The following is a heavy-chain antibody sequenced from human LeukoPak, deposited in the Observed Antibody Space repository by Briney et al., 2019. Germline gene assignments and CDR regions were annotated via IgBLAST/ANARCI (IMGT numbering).Heavy chain of an antibody. CDR1: GYALIGYY. Sequence: ASVKVSCKASGYALIGYYMHWVRQAPGQGLEWMGWINPNSGGTNYAQKYQGRVTMTRDTSISTAYMELSRLRSDDTAVYYCARGSAYYCSGANCYSDYWGQGTLVTVSS. D-gene: IGHD2-15*01. CDR3: ARGSAYYCSGANCYSDY. CDR2: INPNSGGT. J-gene: IGHJ4*02. V-gene: IGHV1-2*02.